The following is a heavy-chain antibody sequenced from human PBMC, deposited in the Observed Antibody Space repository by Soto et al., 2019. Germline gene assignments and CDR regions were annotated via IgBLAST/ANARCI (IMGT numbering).Heavy chain of an antibody. CDR1: GYTFINYY. Sequence: QEQLVQSGAEVKEPGASVKVSCKASGYTFINYYIHWVRQAPGQGLEWMAIINPMGGSTNYAQEFHGRATLTSDTSTSTVYMELSSLRFEDTALFYCARDLAAGDLWGQGTLVTVSS. V-gene: IGHV1-46*01. CDR3: ARDLAAGDL. CDR2: INPMGGST. J-gene: IGHJ5*02. D-gene: IGHD6-13*01.